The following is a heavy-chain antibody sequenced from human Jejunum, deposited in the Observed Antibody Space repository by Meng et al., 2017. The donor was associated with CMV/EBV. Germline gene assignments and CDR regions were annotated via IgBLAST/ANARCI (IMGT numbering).Heavy chain of an antibody. Sequence: ASGFTFSTYGMHWVRQAPGKGLECVALIYSDGSNKYYTDSVKGRFTISRDNSKNTVYLQMNSLRAEDTAVYYCARDWAGGNSYYVDHWGQGTLVTVSS. CDR3: ARDWAGGNSYYVDH. J-gene: IGHJ1*01. V-gene: IGHV3-33*01. CDR2: IYSDGSNK. CDR1: GFTFSTYG. D-gene: IGHD4-23*01.